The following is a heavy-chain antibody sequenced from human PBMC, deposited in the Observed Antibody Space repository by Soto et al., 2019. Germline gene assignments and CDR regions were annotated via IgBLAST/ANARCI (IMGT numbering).Heavy chain of an antibody. Sequence: QLQLQESGSGLVKPSQTLSLTCAVSGGSISSGGYSWSWIRQPPGKGLEWIGYIDHSGSTYYNPSLKSRVTISVDRSKTEFSLKLSSVTAADTAVYYCAAGGGLPRYYWGQGTLVTVSS. CDR3: AAGGGLPRYY. CDR2: IDHSGST. CDR1: GGSISSGGYS. D-gene: IGHD5-12*01. V-gene: IGHV4-30-2*01. J-gene: IGHJ4*02.